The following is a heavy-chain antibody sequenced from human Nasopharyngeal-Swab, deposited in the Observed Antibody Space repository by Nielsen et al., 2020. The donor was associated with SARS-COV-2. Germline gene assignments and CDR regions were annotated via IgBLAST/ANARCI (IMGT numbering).Heavy chain of an antibody. CDR3: AREADEGLAYFDY. CDR2: ISYDGSNK. J-gene: IGHJ4*02. V-gene: IGHV3-30-3*01. CDR1: GFTFSSYA. Sequence: GESLKISCAASGFTFSSYAMHWVRQAPGKGLEWAAVISYDGSNKYYADSVKGRFTISRDNSKNTLYLQMNSLRAVDTAVYYCAREADEGLAYFDYWGQGTLVTVSS. D-gene: IGHD3-16*01.